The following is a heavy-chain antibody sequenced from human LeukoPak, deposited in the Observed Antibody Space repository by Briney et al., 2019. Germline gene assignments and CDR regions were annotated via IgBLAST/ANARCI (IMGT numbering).Heavy chain of an antibody. V-gene: IGHV3-23*01. Sequence: GGSLRLSCAASGFTFSSYAMGWVRQAPGKGLEWVSAISGSGGSTYYADSVKGRFTISRDNSRDTLYLQMNSLRAEDTAVYYCAKGYYDYVWGSYYFDYWGQGTLVTVSS. J-gene: IGHJ4*02. CDR3: AKGYYDYVWGSYYFDY. CDR2: ISGSGGST. D-gene: IGHD3-16*01. CDR1: GFTFSSYA.